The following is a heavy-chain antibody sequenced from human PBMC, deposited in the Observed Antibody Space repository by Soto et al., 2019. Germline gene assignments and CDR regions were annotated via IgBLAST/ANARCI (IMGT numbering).Heavy chain of an antibody. J-gene: IGHJ4*02. D-gene: IGHD5-18*01. Sequence: SETLSLTCAVYGGSFSGYYWSWIRQPPGKGLEWIGEINHSGSTNYNPSLKSRVTISVGTSKNQFSLKLSSVTAADTAVYYCARGRSKRGYSYGYGYWGQGTLVTVSS. CDR1: GGSFSGYY. CDR2: INHSGST. CDR3: ARGRSKRGYSYGYGY. V-gene: IGHV4-34*01.